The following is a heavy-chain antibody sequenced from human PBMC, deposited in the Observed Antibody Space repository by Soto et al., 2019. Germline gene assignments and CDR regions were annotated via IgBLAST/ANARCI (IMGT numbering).Heavy chain of an antibody. V-gene: IGHV3-30-3*01. Sequence: GGSLRLSCAASGFGFGGKTMYWVRQAPGRGLEWVALIAPDGSQIYYADSVKGRFTISRDNSKNTLYLQMDSLRAEVTSLYLCATDIHATWLLNSWGQGTLVTVSS. CDR2: IAPDGSQI. CDR3: ATDIHATWLLNS. CDR1: GFGFGGKT. D-gene: IGHD2-2*02. J-gene: IGHJ5*02.